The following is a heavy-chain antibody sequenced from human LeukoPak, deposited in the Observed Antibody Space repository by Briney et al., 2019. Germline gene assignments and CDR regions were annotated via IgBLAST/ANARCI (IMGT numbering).Heavy chain of an antibody. CDR2: ISYDGSNK. V-gene: IGHV3-30*03. CDR1: GFTFSSYG. J-gene: IGHJ4*02. Sequence: RGSLRLSCAASGFTFSSYGMHWVRQAPGKGLEWVAVISYDGSNKYYADSVKGRFTISRDNSKNTLYLQMNSLRAEDTAVYYCASGDYWGQGTLVTVSS. CDR3: ASGDY.